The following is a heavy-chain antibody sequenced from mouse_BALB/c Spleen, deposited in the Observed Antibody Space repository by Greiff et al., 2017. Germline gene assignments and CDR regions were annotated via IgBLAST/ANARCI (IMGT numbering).Heavy chain of an antibody. J-gene: IGHJ3*01. Sequence: QVQLQQSGAELVRPGTSVKVSCKASGYAFTNYLIEWVKQRPGQGLEWIGVINPGSGGTNYNEKFKGKATLTADKSSSTAYMQLSSLTSDDSAVYFCARGGYFAYWGQGTLVTVSA. CDR2: INPGSGGT. CDR1: GYAFTNYL. V-gene: IGHV1-54*01. CDR3: ARGGYFAY. D-gene: IGHD1-1*02.